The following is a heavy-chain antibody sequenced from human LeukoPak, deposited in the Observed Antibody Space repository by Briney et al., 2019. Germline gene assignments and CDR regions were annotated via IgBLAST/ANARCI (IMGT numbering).Heavy chain of an antibody. CDR3: ASTTIFGVVMPYYYYYYMDV. J-gene: IGHJ6*03. CDR2: INSDGSST. D-gene: IGHD3-3*01. Sequence: GGSLRLSCAASGFTFSSYWMHWVRQAPGKGLVWASRINSDGSSTSYADSVKGRFTISRDNAKNTLYLQMSSLRAEDTAVYYCASTTIFGVVMPYYYYYYMDVWGKGTTVTVSS. V-gene: IGHV3-74*01. CDR1: GFTFSSYW.